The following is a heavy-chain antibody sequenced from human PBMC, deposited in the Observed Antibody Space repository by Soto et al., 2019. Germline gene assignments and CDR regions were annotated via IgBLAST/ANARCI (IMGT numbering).Heavy chain of an antibody. CDR3: ASWLKEAGIGRNYYYGMDV. V-gene: IGHV1-69*12. CDR2: IMPIFGRA. J-gene: IGHJ6*02. CDR1: GSTFSNYA. Sequence: QVQLVQSGAEVKKPGSSVKVSCKASGSTFSNYAFSWVRQAPGQGLEWLGGIMPIFGRADYAQKFRGRVTITADESTSTAHMELSSLRSEDTAVYYCASWLKEAGIGRNYYYGMDVWGQGTTVTVSS. D-gene: IGHD6-19*01.